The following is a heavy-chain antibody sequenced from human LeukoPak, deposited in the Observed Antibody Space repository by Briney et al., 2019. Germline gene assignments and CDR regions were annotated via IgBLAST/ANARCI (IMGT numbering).Heavy chain of an antibody. V-gene: IGHV3-7*01. D-gene: IGHD2-2*01. CDR3: ASTATCSF. Sequence: WGSLRLSCAASGFTFSNYWMTWVRQAPGKGLEWVANIKQDGSEKNYVDSVKGRFTISRDNAQNSLYLQMNSLRAEDTAVYYCASTATCSFWGQGTMVTVSS. J-gene: IGHJ3*01. CDR2: IKQDGSEK. CDR1: GFTFSNYW.